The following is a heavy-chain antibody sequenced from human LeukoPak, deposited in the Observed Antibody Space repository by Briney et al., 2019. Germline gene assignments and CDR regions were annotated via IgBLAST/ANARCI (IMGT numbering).Heavy chain of an antibody. CDR3: AKDPHQLILSNYFDD. Sequence: GRSLRLSCAASGFTFSSRAMYWVRQAPAKGLEWVAGLSYDGSNTYYLDSVKGRFTISGDNSKNTLYLQMDSLRTGDTAVYYCAKDPHQLILSNYFDDWGQGTLVTVSS. V-gene: IGHV3-30*18. D-gene: IGHD2/OR15-2a*01. J-gene: IGHJ4*02. CDR2: LSYDGSNT. CDR1: GFTFSSRA.